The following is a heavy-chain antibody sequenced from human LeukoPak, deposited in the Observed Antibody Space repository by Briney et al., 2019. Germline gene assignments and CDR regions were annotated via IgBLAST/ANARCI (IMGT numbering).Heavy chain of an antibody. CDR2: ISGSGGST. CDR1: GFTFSSYA. Sequence: PGGSLRLSCAASGFTFSSYAMSWVRQAPGKGLEWVSAISGSGGSTYYADSVKGRFTISRDNSKNTLYLQMNSLRAEDTAVYYCANLAMVRGVINGRDFDYWGQGTLVTVSS. V-gene: IGHV3-23*01. CDR3: ANLAMVRGVINGRDFDY. D-gene: IGHD3-10*01. J-gene: IGHJ4*02.